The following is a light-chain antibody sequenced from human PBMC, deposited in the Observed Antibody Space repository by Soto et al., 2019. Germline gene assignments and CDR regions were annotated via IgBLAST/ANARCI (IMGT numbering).Light chain of an antibody. CDR3: QQYNNWPPYN. CDR2: GAS. J-gene: IGKJ2*01. CDR1: QSVASN. V-gene: IGKV3-15*01. Sequence: EIVMTQSPATLSVSPGERATLSCRASQSVASNLAWYQQKPGQAPRLLIYGASTRATGIPARFSGSGSGTECTITISSLQSEDFAVYYCQQYNNWPPYNFGQGTKLQIK.